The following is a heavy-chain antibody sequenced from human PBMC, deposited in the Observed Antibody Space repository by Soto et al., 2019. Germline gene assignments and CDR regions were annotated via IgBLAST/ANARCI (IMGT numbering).Heavy chain of an antibody. CDR3: AKEYTSGRYYFGY. Sequence: LRLSCAASGFTFSSYGMHWVRQAPGKGLEWVAIISYDGSNKYYADSVKGRFTISRDNSKNTLYLQMNSLRAEDTAVYYCAKEYTSGRYYFGYWGQGTLVTVSS. CDR2: ISYDGSNK. D-gene: IGHD6-19*01. V-gene: IGHV3-30*18. CDR1: GFTFSSYG. J-gene: IGHJ4*02.